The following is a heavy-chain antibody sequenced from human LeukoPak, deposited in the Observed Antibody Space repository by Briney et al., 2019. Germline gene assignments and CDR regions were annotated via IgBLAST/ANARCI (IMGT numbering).Heavy chain of an antibody. CDR3: AGGRGSGWYDAFDI. D-gene: IGHD6-19*01. CDR2: IWYDGSNK. CDR1: GFTFSSHG. J-gene: IGHJ3*02. Sequence: GRSLRLSCAASGFTFSSHGMHWVRQAPGKGLEWVAVIWYDGSNKFYADSVRGRFTISRDNSKNTLYVQMNSLRAEDTAVYYCAGGRGSGWYDAFDIWGQGTMVTVSS. V-gene: IGHV3-33*01.